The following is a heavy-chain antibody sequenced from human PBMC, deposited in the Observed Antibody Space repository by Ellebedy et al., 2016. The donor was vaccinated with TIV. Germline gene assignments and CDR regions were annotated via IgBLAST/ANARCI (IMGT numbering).Heavy chain of an antibody. J-gene: IGHJ4*02. CDR2: FDPEDGET. CDR3: ARVPNIVGVTLFDY. D-gene: IGHD1-26*01. Sequence: AASVKVSCKVSGYTLTELSMHWVRQAPGKGLEWMGGFDPEDGETIYAQKFQGRVTMTEDTSTDTAYMELSSLRSEDTAVYYCARVPNIVGVTLFDYWGQGTLVTVSS. V-gene: IGHV1-24*01. CDR1: GYTLTELS.